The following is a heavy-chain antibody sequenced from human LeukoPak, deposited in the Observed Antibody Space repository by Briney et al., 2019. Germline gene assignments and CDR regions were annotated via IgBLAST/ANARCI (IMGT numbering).Heavy chain of an antibody. Sequence: VASVKVSCKASGYTFTSYYMHWVRQAPGQGLEWMGIINPSGGSTSYAQKFQGRVTMTRDTSTSTVYMELSSLRSEDTAVYYCASGTVVRGVITHFDYWGQGTLVTVSS. V-gene: IGHV1-46*01. CDR2: INPSGGST. D-gene: IGHD3-10*01. CDR3: ASGTVVRGVITHFDY. J-gene: IGHJ4*02. CDR1: GYTFTSYY.